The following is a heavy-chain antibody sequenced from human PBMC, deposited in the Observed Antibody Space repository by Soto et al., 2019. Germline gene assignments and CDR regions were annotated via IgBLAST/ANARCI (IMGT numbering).Heavy chain of an antibody. Sequence: QVQLVESGGGVVQPGRSLRLSCAASGFTFSNYGMHWLRQAPGKGLEWVAFIWYDGSNRYYADSVEGRITISRDNSKNTLYLQLNSLRAEDTALYYCARDQDGTIFRNYYYGLDVWGQGTTVTVSS. CDR2: IWYDGSNR. D-gene: IGHD3-3*01. J-gene: IGHJ6*02. CDR1: GFTFSNYG. CDR3: ARDQDGTIFRNYYYGLDV. V-gene: IGHV3-33*01.